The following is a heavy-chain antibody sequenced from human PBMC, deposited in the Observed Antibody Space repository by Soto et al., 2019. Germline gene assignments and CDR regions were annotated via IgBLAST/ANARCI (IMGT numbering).Heavy chain of an antibody. Sequence: PGGSLRLSCAASGFTFSSYWMHWVRQAPGKGLVWVSRINSDGSSTSYADSVKGRFTISRDNAKNTLYLQMNSLRAEDTAVYYCARGRMITFGGVIVLYYYYYGMDVWGQGTTVTVSS. J-gene: IGHJ6*02. V-gene: IGHV3-74*01. D-gene: IGHD3-16*02. CDR1: GFTFSSYW. CDR2: INSDGSST. CDR3: ARGRMITFGGVIVLYYYYYGMDV.